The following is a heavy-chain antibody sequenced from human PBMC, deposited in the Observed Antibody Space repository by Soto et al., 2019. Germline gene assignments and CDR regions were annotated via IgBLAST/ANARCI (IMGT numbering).Heavy chain of an antibody. CDR1: GGTSTSDG. Sequence: LETXSLTCTVAGGTSTSDGGSWIRQPPGKGLEWIGYIRYSGSTNYSPSLKSRVAISVDTSKSQFSLKLSSVTAADTAVYYCAREDFYNGMDVWGQGTTVTVSS. CDR2: IRYSGST. V-gene: IGHV4-59*01. J-gene: IGHJ6*02. CDR3: AREDFYNGMDV.